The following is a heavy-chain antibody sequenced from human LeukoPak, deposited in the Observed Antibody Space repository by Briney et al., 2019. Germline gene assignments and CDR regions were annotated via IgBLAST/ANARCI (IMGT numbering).Heavy chain of an antibody. V-gene: IGHV3-11*01. J-gene: IGHJ6*02. CDR3: ARDSSGWYYYYYGMDV. CDR2: IGSSGSTI. Sequence: PGGSLRLSCAASGFTFSDYYMSWIRQAPGKGLEWVSYIGSSGSTIYYADSVKGRFTISRDNAKNSLYLQMNSLRAEDTAVYYCARDSSGWYYYYYGMDVWGQGTTVTVSS. D-gene: IGHD6-19*01. CDR1: GFTFSDYY.